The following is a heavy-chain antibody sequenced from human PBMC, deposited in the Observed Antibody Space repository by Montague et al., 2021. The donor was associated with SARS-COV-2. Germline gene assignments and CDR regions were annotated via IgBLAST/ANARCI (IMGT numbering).Heavy chain of an antibody. J-gene: IGHJ6*03. CDR3: ARLGDGVVPSPILGVGPYYSYYYMDV. CDR2: IHHGGST. V-gene: IGHV4-34*01. D-gene: IGHD3-10*01. Sequence: SETLSLTCAVHGGSFSTYSWNWIRQPPGKGLEWIGEIHHGGSTNYNPSLKSRVTILADTSKNQFSLKLTSVAAADTAVYYCARLGDGVVPSPILGVGPYYSYYYMDVWGKGTMVTVSS. CDR1: GGSFSTYS.